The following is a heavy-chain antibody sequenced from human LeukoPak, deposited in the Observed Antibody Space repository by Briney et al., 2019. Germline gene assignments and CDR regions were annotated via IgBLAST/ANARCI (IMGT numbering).Heavy chain of an antibody. CDR3: ARHGSGWYGFDY. CDR1: SFTFSYYH. J-gene: IGHJ4*02. D-gene: IGHD6-19*01. Sequence: RAGGSLTLSCSASSFTFSYYHMSWIRQAPGKGLEWVSYISSSGSTIYYADSVKGRFTISTDNTTNSLYLQMNSLRAADTAVYYCARHGSGWYGFDYWGQGTLVTVSS. V-gene: IGHV3-11*01. CDR2: ISSSGSTI.